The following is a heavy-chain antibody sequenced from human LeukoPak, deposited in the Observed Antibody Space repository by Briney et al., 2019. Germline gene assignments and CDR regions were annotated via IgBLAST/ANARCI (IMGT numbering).Heavy chain of an antibody. D-gene: IGHD2-2*01. V-gene: IGHV4-30-2*01. J-gene: IGHJ3*02. CDR1: GGSISSGGYY. CDR3: AREAEIVVVPAAIPDAFDI. Sequence: SETLSLTCTVSGGSISSGGYYWSWIRQPPGKGLEWIGYIYHSGSTYYNPSLKSRVTISVDRSKNQFSLKLSSVTAADTAVYYCAREAEIVVVPAAIPDAFDIWGQGTMVTVSS. CDR2: IYHSGST.